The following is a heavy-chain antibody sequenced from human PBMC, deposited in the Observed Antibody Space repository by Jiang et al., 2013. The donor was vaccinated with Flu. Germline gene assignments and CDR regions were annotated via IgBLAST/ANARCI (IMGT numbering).Heavy chain of an antibody. CDR3: AKAWYSSGWWSTGGFDY. V-gene: IGHV3-9*01. Sequence: WVSGISWNSGSIGYADSVKGRFTISRDNAKNSLYLQMNSLRAEDTALYYCAKAWYSSGWWSTGGFDYWGQGTLVTVSS. D-gene: IGHD6-19*01. CDR2: ISWNSGSI. J-gene: IGHJ4*02.